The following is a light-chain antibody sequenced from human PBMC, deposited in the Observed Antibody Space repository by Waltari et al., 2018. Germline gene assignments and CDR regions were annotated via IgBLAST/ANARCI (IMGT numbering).Light chain of an antibody. CDR2: DVT. CDR1: TRDVGGYHF. Sequence: QSALTQPASVSGSPGQSVTISCTGTTRDVGGYHFVSWYQQHPGRAPKLMIYDVTHRPSGVSTRFSGSKSGDTASLTISGLQAADEAEYYCSSYSSTNTVVFGGGTQLTV. V-gene: IGLV2-14*03. J-gene: IGLJ3*02. CDR3: SSYSSTNTVV.